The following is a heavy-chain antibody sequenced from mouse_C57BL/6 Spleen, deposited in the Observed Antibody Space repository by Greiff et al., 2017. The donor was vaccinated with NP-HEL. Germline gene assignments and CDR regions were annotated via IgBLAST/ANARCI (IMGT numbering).Heavy chain of an antibody. V-gene: IGHV1-63*01. D-gene: IGHD3-3*01. CDR3: ARRGWGSFDY. CDR2: IYPGGGYT. CDR1: GYTFTNYW. Sequence: VQLKESGAELVRPGTSVKMSCKASGYTFTNYWIGWAKQRPGHGLEWIGDIYPGGGYTNYNEKFKGKATLTADKSSSTAYMQFSSLTSEDSAIYYCARRGWGSFDYWGQGTTLTVSS. J-gene: IGHJ2*01.